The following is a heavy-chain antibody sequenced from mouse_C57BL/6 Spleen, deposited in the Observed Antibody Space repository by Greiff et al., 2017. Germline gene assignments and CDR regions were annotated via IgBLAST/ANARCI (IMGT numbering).Heavy chain of an antibody. Sequence: EVQLQQSGPELVKPGASVKISCKASGYTFTDYYMNWVKQSHGKSLEWIGDINPNNGGTSYNQKFKGKATLTVDKSSSTAYMELRSLTSEDSAVYYCARDYGSSDFAYWGQGTLVTVSA. V-gene: IGHV1-26*01. CDR1: GYTFTDYY. D-gene: IGHD1-1*01. CDR2: INPNNGGT. J-gene: IGHJ3*01. CDR3: ARDYGSSDFAY.